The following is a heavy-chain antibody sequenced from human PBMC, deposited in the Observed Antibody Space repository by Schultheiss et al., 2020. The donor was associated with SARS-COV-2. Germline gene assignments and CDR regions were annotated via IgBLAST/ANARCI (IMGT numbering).Heavy chain of an antibody. CDR3: TRDQAGRTIAARPRWDVGY. CDR2: ISSSGSTI. J-gene: IGHJ4*02. D-gene: IGHD6-6*01. Sequence: GGSLRLSCAASGFTFSSYAMSWVRQAPGKGLQWVSYISSSGSTIYYADSVKGRFTISRDNTKNSLYLQMNSLRAEDTAIYYCTRDQAGRTIAARPRWDVGYWGQGTLVTVSS. CDR1: GFTFSSYA. V-gene: IGHV3-48*03.